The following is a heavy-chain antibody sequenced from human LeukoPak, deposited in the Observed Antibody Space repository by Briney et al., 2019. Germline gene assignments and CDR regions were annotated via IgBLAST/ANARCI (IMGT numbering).Heavy chain of an antibody. J-gene: IGHJ4*02. CDR3: ARIDGNIGDYADFDY. CDR2: IKSDGTSA. CDR1: GFSFSSYW. Sequence: PGGSLRLSCRASGFSFSSYWMHWVRQGPGKGLVWVSRIKSDGTSATYADSVQGRFTITRDNAKNTLYLQMNSLRAEDTVVYYCARIDGNIGDYADFDYWGQGTLVTVSS. V-gene: IGHV3-74*01. D-gene: IGHD4-17*01.